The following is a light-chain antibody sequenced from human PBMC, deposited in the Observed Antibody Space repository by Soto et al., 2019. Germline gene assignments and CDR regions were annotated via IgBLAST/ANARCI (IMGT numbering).Light chain of an antibody. CDR1: QSISSY. Sequence: DLQMTQSPSSLSASVGDRVTITCRASQSISSYLNWYQQKPGKAPKLLIYAASSLQSGVPSRFSGSGSGTDFTLTISSLQPEDFATYHCQQSYSTPGTFGQGTKLEIK. CDR3: QQSYSTPGT. J-gene: IGKJ2*01. V-gene: IGKV1-39*01. CDR2: AAS.